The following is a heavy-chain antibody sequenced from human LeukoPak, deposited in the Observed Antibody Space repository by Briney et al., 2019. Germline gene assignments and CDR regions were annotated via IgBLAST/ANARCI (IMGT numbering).Heavy chain of an antibody. V-gene: IGHV4-31*03. J-gene: IGHJ3*02. CDR1: GGSISSGGYY. CDR3: ARDYGSGDGTDAFDI. CDR2: IYYSGST. Sequence: PSETLSLTCTVSGGSISSGGYYWSWIRQRPGKGLEWIGYIYYSGSTYYNPSLKSRVTISVDTSKNQFSLKLSSVTAADTAVYYCARDYGSGDGTDAFDIWGQGTMVTVSS. D-gene: IGHD3-10*01.